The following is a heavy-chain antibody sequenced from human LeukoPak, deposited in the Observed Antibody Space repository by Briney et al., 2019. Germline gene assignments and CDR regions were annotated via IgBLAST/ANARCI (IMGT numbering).Heavy chain of an antibody. CDR3: AKDFQGQIPDAFYL. D-gene: IGHD2-21*01. CDR1: GSTFTNYV. V-gene: IGHV3-23*01. Sequence: PGGSLRLSCAASGSTFTNYVMTWVRQAPGKGLEWVSGISGNGFTTFYADSVRGRFTISRDNSKNTIYLQMNSLRAEDTAVYYCAKDFQGQIPDAFYLWGQGTMVTVSS. CDR2: ISGNGFTT. J-gene: IGHJ3*01.